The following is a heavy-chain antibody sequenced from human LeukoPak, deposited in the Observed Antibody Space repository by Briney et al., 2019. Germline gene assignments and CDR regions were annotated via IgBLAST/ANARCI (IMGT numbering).Heavy chain of an antibody. Sequence: GGSLRLSCAASGFTSGFTFSSFAMSWVRQAPGKGLEWVAAISGSGTATHYAASVRGRFTISRDNSKNTLYLEMNSLRAEDTAIYYCAKDISSTSSTPFDPWGQGTLVTVSS. CDR3: AKDISSTSSTPFDP. CDR2: ISGSGTAT. J-gene: IGHJ5*02. V-gene: IGHV3-23*01. CDR1: GFTFSSFA. D-gene: IGHD3-3*02.